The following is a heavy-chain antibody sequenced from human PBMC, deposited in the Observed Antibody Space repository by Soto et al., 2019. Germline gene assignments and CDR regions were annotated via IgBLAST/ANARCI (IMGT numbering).Heavy chain of an antibody. V-gene: IGHV1-58*01. CDR2: LVVGSGNT. D-gene: IGHD3-3*01. J-gene: IGHJ4*02. Sequence: QMQVVQSGPEVKKPGTSVKVSCKTSGFMFTSSAVQWVRQARGQRREWIGWLVVGSGNTHYAQHFQERVTLTRDMSTGTAYMELSSLRSEDTAVYYCAAVPVLRFLKWLPAYFEYWGQGTLVTVSS. CDR3: AAVPVLRFLKWLPAYFEY. CDR1: GFMFTSSA.